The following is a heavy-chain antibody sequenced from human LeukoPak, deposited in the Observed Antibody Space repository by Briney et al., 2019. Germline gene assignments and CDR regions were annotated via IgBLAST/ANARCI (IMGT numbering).Heavy chain of an antibody. CDR2: IKQDESEK. Sequence: GGSLRLSCAASGFMFSSNWMSWVRLAPGKGLEWVASIKQDESEKYYVDSVKGRFTISRDNAKNSLYLQMNSLRAEDTAVYYCARVYSSSLFYFDYWGQGTLVTVSS. CDR3: ARVYSSSLFYFDY. J-gene: IGHJ4*02. D-gene: IGHD6-6*01. CDR1: GFMFSSNW. V-gene: IGHV3-7*03.